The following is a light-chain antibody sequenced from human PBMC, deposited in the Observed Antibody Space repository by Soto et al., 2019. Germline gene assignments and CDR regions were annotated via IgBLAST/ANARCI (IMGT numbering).Light chain of an antibody. Sequence: DIVMTQTPLSSPVTLGQPASISCKSSQSLVYTDGNTYLSWLHQRPGQPPRLLIYKISNRLPGVSDRFSGSGAGTDFTLKISRVEDEDVGVYYCMQATQFHFTFGQGTRLEIK. CDR3: MQATQFHFT. J-gene: IGKJ5*01. V-gene: IGKV2-24*01. CDR1: QSLVYTDGNTY. CDR2: KIS.